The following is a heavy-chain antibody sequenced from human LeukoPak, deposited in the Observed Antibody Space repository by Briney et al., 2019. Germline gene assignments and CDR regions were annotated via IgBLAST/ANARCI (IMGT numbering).Heavy chain of an antibody. V-gene: IGHV4-4*07. Sequence: KPSETLSLTCTVSGGSISSGYWVWLRQPAGKGLEWIGRIYTSGGTRYNPSLRGRVTMSAVTSKNQFSLKLSSVTAADTAVYYCARGIRVTASLLSVGFYFDDWGQGTLVTVSS. CDR3: ARGIRVTASLLSVGFYFDD. CDR1: GGSISSGY. D-gene: IGHD2-21*02. J-gene: IGHJ4*02. CDR2: IYTSGGT.